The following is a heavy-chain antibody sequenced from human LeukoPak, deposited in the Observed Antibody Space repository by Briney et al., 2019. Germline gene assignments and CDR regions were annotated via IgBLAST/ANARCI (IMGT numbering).Heavy chain of an antibody. D-gene: IGHD1-1*01. Sequence: PGGSLRLSCAASGFAFSAYWMSWVRQAAGKGLNWVANIKQDGSEKYYVDSVKGRFTISRDNAKNSLYLQMNSLRAEDTAVYYCARKLTGTTYFDYWGQGTLVTVSS. CDR2: IKQDGSEK. J-gene: IGHJ4*02. CDR3: ARKLTGTTYFDY. CDR1: GFAFSAYW. V-gene: IGHV3-7*02.